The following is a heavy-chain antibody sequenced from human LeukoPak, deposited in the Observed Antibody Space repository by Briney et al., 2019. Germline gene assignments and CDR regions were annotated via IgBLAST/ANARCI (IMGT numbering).Heavy chain of an antibody. V-gene: IGHV3-74*01. Sequence: GGSLRLSCAASGFTFNNYWMHWVRQAPGEGLVWVARLYNDGSETNYAYSVRGRFTISRDNARNTLYLQMDSLRAEDTAVYYCARASPYCSSTKCYQKLDYWGQGTLVTVSS. CDR1: GFTFNNYW. CDR3: ARASPYCSSTKCYQKLDY. J-gene: IGHJ4*02. D-gene: IGHD2-2*01. CDR2: LYNDGSET.